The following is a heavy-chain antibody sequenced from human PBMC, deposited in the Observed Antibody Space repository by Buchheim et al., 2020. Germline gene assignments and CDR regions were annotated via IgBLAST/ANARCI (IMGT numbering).Heavy chain of an antibody. J-gene: IGHJ5*02. Sequence: QVQLVQSGAEVKKPGASVKASCKASGYTFTSYYMHWVRQAPGQGLEWMGIINPSGGSTSYAQKFQGRVTMTRDTSTSTVYMELSRLRSEDTAVYYCAGDKGHDGDLVDWFEPWGERTL. CDR2: INPSGGST. CDR1: GYTFTSYY. V-gene: IGHV1-46*01. CDR3: AGDKGHDGDLVDWFEP. D-gene: IGHD4-17*01.